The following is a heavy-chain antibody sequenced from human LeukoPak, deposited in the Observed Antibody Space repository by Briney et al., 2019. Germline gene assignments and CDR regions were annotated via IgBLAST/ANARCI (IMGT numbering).Heavy chain of an antibody. CDR3: ARDRLYSRGGNRFDP. CDR2: INDDGSDT. Sequence: PGGSLRLSCAASGFTFKLYWMHWVRQVPGKRPVWVSRINDDGSDTIYADSVRGRFTISRDDAKNTVYLQMNNLRAEDTAVYYCARDRLYSRGGNRFDPWGQGTLVTVSS. D-gene: IGHD2-15*01. J-gene: IGHJ5*02. V-gene: IGHV3-74*01. CDR1: GFTFKLYW.